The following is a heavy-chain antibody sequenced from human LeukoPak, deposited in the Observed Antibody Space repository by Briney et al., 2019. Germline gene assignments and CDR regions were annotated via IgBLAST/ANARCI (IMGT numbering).Heavy chain of an antibody. CDR1: GFTFSDYY. J-gene: IGHJ4*02. Sequence: GGSPRLSCAASGFTFSDYYMSWIRQAPGKGLEWVSYISSGGGTIYYADSVKGRFTISRDNAKNSLYLQMNSLRAEDTAVYYCARESFYCSGGSCYNTQFDYWGQGTLVTVSS. D-gene: IGHD2-15*01. V-gene: IGHV3-11*01. CDR2: ISSGGGTI. CDR3: ARESFYCSGGSCYNTQFDY.